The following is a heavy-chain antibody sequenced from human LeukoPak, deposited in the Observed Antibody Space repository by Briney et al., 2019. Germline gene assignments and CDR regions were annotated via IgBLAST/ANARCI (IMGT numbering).Heavy chain of an antibody. CDR3: ARSFGYGYYFDY. D-gene: IGHD2-2*03. V-gene: IGHV3-30*04. J-gene: IGHJ4*02. Sequence: GGSLRLPCAASGFTFSSYAMHWVRQAPGKGLEWVALISYNGDNKYYADPVKGRFTISRDNSKNTLYLQMNSLRPEDTAIYYCARSFGYGYYFDYWGQGTLVTVSS. CDR2: ISYNGDNK. CDR1: GFTFSSYA.